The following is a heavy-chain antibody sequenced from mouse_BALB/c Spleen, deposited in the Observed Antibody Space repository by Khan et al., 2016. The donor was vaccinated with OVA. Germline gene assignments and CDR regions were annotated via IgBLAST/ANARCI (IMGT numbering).Heavy chain of an antibody. D-gene: IGHD2-10*01. CDR3: ARQPYYHYYVMDY. V-gene: IGHV2-6-1*01. J-gene: IGHJ4*01. CDR2: IWSDGST. CDR1: GFSLTNYG. Sequence: VQRVESGPGLVAPSQSLSITCTISGFSLTNYGVHWVRQPPGKGLEWLVVIWSDGSTTYNSALKSRLSISKDNSMNQVFLKMNSLQTDDTAMYYCARQPYYHYYVMDYWGQGTSVTVSS.